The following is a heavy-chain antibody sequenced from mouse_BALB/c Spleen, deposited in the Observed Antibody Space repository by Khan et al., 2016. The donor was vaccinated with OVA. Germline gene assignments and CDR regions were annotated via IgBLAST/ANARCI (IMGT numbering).Heavy chain of an antibody. CDR1: GYTFTTYT. D-gene: IGHD2-14*01. CDR2: IIPSNDYT. V-gene: IGHV1-4*01. Sequence: QVQLKQSGAELARPGASVKMSCKASGYTFTTYTIHWVKQRPGQGLEWIGYIIPSNDYTNYNQNFKDRATLTADKSSSTAYMQLSSLTSEDSAVYYCVREGAYYRSDGWFAYWGQGTLVTVSA. J-gene: IGHJ3*01. CDR3: VREGAYYRSDGWFAY.